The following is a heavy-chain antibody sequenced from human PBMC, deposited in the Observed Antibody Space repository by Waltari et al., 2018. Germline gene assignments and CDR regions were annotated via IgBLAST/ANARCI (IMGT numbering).Heavy chain of an antibody. J-gene: IGHJ4*02. CDR1: GDSMSGNSW. V-gene: IGHV4-4*02. Sequence: QLQLQESGPGLVKPSGTLSLTCVVSGDSMSGNSWWSWVRQSTDKGLEWIGQVHRSGETSYNPSVASRVFGSLDTARNQFSLRILSATAADTAVYYCARDLGRGLFLDSWGQGTLVTVSP. D-gene: IGHD2-15*01. CDR2: VHRSGET. CDR3: ARDLGRGLFLDS.